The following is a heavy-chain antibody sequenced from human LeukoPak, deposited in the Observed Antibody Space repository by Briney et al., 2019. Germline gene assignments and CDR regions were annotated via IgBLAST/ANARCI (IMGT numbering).Heavy chain of an antibody. CDR3: AREFDSSGYQEVGY. V-gene: IGHV1-18*01. J-gene: IGHJ4*02. Sequence: ASVKVSCKASGYTFTSYGISWVRQAPGQGLEWMGWISAYNGNTNYAQKLQGRVTMTTDTSTSTAYMELRSLRSDDTAVYYCAREFDSSGYQEVGYWGQGTLVTVSS. CDR2: ISAYNGNT. D-gene: IGHD3-22*01. CDR1: GYTFTSYG.